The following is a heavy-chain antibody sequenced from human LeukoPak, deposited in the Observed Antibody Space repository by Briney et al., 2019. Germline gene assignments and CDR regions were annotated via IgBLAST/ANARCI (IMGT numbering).Heavy chain of an antibody. V-gene: IGHV3-66*01. CDR3: ARGVAGFYYDY. Sequence: GGSLRLSCAASGFTVSSNYMSWVRQAPGKGLEWVSVIYSGGSTYYADSVKGRFTISRDNSKNTLYLQMNSLRAEDTAVYYCARGVAGFYYDYWGQGTLVTVSS. CDR1: GFTVSSNY. CDR2: IYSGGST. D-gene: IGHD3-10*01. J-gene: IGHJ4*02.